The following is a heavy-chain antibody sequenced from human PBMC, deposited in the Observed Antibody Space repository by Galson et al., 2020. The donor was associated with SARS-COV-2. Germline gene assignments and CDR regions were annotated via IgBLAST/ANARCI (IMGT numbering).Heavy chain of an antibody. Sequence: GESLKISCAASGFPFSSYSMNWVRQAPGKGLDWVSSISPGSSYIYYADSVKGRFTISRDNAKNSLYLQMNSLRAEDTAVYYCARVGGMATTPANYYYYGLDVWGQGTTVTVSS. D-gene: IGHD2-15*01. CDR3: ARVGGMATTPANYYYYGLDV. J-gene: IGHJ6*02. CDR2: ISPGSSYI. CDR1: GFPFSSYS. V-gene: IGHV3-21*01.